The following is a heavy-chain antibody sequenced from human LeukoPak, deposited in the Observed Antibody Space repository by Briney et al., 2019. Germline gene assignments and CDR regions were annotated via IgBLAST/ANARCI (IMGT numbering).Heavy chain of an antibody. CDR3: ARDFRRNRAVAGMGFDY. CDR2: IRNDGNKK. J-gene: IGHJ4*02. Sequence: GGSLRLSCVASGFTFSTPGIHWVRQSPGKGLDWVAFIRNDGNKKNYAESVKGRFTISRDNSKNTLYLQMNSLRAEDTAVYYCARDFRRNRAVAGMGFDYWGQGTLVTVSS. D-gene: IGHD6-19*01. CDR1: GFTFSTPG. V-gene: IGHV3-30*02.